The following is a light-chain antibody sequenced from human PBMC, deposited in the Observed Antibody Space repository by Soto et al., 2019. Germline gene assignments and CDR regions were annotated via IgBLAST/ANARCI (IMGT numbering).Light chain of an antibody. CDR3: QSYDISLSGYWV. V-gene: IGLV1-40*01. J-gene: IGLJ3*02. CDR2: AND. Sequence: QLVLTQPPSVSGAPGQRVTISCTGSSSNIGAGYDVNWYQQLPGTAPKLLIYANDNRPSGVPDRFSGSKSATSASLAITGLQAEDEADYYCQSYDISLSGYWVFGGGTKLTVL. CDR1: SSNIGAGYD.